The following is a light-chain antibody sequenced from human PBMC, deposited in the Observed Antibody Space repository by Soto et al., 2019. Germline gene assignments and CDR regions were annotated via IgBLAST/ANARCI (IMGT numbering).Light chain of an antibody. V-gene: IGLV1-47*02. J-gene: IGLJ1*01. CDR3: AAWDASLSACV. Sequence: QSVLTQPPSASGTAGQGVTISCSGGDSNIGSNSVYWYQHLPRTAPKLLIYYNNQRPSGVPYRFAGSRSGTSASLAIVGLRSEDEAVYYCAAWDASLSACVFGNGTKLTVL. CDR2: YNN. CDR1: DSNIGSNS.